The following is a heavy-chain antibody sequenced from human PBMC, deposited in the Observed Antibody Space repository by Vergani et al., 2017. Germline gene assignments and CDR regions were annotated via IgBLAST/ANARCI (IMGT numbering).Heavy chain of an antibody. Sequence: EVQVVETGGGLVQPGGSLRLSCAASGFTVSSNYMSWVRQAPGKGLEWVSVIYSGGSTYYADSVKGRFIISRDNSKNTLYLQMNSLRAEDTAVYYCAKDRYRDSERWFDPWGQGTLVTVSS. J-gene: IGHJ5*02. V-gene: IGHV3-66*01. CDR1: GFTVSSNY. D-gene: IGHD1-1*01. CDR2: IYSGGST. CDR3: AKDRYRDSERWFDP.